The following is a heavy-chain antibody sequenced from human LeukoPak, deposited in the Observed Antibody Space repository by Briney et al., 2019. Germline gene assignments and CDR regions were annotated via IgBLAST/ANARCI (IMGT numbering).Heavy chain of an antibody. Sequence: SETLSLTCTVSGYSISSGYYWGWIRQSPGKGLEWIGCIYHRGNGYYNTYYNPSLKSRVTVSMDTTKNQFSLKLTSVTAADTAVYYCAGKYYYDSSGYFYVDWWGQGTLVTVSS. CDR3: AGKYYYDSSGYFYVDW. CDR2: IYHRGNGYYNT. J-gene: IGHJ4*02. D-gene: IGHD3-22*01. V-gene: IGHV4-38-2*02. CDR1: GYSISSGYY.